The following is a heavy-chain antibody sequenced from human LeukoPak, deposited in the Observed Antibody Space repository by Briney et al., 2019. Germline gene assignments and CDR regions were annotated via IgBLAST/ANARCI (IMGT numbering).Heavy chain of an antibody. J-gene: IGHJ4*02. Sequence: GGSLRLSCAASGFASSTYAVHWVRQAPGKGLEWVAVISSGGSDKYHAGSVKGRFTISRDNSKNTLYLQMDSLRAEDTAVYYCARERGYYDSSGYYSFGLDYWGQGTLVTVSS. D-gene: IGHD3-22*01. CDR3: ARERGYYDSSGYYSFGLDY. CDR2: ISSGGSDK. CDR1: GFASSTYA. V-gene: IGHV3-30*03.